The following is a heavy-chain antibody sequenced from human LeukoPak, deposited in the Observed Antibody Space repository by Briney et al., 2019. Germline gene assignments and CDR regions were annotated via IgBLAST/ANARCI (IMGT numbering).Heavy chain of an antibody. D-gene: IGHD3-22*01. CDR3: ARMADYDNSGYYGYLPQ. CDR1: GFTFSTYW. J-gene: IGHJ1*01. V-gene: IGHV3-74*01. Sequence: GGSLRLSCAASGFTFSTYWMHWVRQVPGEGLVWLSRINGDGNSIDYADSVKGRFTISRDNAKNTVYLQINSLRVEDTALYYCARMADYDNSGYYGYLPQWGQGTLVTVSS. CDR2: INGDGNSI.